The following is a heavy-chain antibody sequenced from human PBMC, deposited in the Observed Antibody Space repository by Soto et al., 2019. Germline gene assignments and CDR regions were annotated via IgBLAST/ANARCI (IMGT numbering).Heavy chain of an antibody. CDR1: GGSITPYY. Sequence: QVQLQESGPGLVKPSDTLSLTCSVSGGSITPYYWSWIRQPPGEGLEWIGYVSYSGNTDYNPSLKSRVSISVDTSKNEFSLKLNSLTAADAAIYFCARQQYTVVTAFEVWGQGTMVAVSS. V-gene: IGHV4-59*07. CDR2: VSYSGNT. J-gene: IGHJ3*01. D-gene: IGHD2-15*01. CDR3: ARQQYTVVTAFEV.